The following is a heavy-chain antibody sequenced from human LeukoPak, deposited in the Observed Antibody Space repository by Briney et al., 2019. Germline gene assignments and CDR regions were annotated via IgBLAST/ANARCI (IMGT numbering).Heavy chain of an antibody. J-gene: IGHJ4*02. D-gene: IGHD6-19*01. V-gene: IGHV4-34*01. CDR3: ARGRFSSGWYISPRYYFDY. CDR1: GGSFSGYY. Sequence: SETLSLTCAVYGGSFSGYYWSWIRQPPGKGLEWIGEINHSGSTNYNPPLKSRVTISVDTSKNQFSLKLSSVTAADTAVYYCARGRFSSGWYISPRYYFDYWGQGTLVTVSS. CDR2: INHSGST.